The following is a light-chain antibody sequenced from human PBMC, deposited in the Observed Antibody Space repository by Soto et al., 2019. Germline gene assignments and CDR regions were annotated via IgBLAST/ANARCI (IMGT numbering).Light chain of an antibody. Sequence: DIVMTQSPDSLAVSLGERATINCKSSQSVLHSSNNKNYLVWYQQKPGQPPKLLIHWASTRESGVPDRLSGSGSGTDFTLTISGLQAEDVAVYYCQQYYSTPITFGQGTRLEI. CDR3: QQYYSTPIT. CDR2: WAS. V-gene: IGKV4-1*01. CDR1: QSVLHSSNNKNY. J-gene: IGKJ5*01.